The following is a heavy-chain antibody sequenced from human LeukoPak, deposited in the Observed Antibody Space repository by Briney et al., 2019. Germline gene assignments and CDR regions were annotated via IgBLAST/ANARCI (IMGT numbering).Heavy chain of an antibody. CDR3: ARRSNWFDP. CDR2: INHSGST. V-gene: IGHV4-34*01. J-gene: IGHJ5*02. CDR1: GGSFSGYY. Sequence: SETLSLTCAVYGGSFSGYYWSWIRQPPGKGLEWIGEINHSGSTNYNPSLKSRVTISVDTSKNQFSLKLSSVTAADTAVYYCARRSNWFDPWGQGTLVTVSS.